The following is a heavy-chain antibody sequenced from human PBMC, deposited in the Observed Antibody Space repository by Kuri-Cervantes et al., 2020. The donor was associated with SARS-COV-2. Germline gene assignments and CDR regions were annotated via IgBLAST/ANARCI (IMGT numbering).Heavy chain of an antibody. CDR1: GYTFTSYG. J-gene: IGHJ4*02. D-gene: IGHD1-20*01. Sequence: ASVKVSCKASGYTFTSYGISWVRQAPGQGLEWMAWISAYNGNTNYAQKLQGRVTMTTDTSTSTVYMELSSLRSEDTAVYYCARGYYEGITGKYYFDYWGQGTLVTVSS. CDR2: ISAYNGNT. V-gene: IGHV1-18*01. CDR3: ARGYYEGITGKYYFDY.